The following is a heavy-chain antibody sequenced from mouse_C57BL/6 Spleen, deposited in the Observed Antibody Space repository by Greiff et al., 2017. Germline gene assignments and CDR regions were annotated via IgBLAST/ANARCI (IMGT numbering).Heavy chain of an antibody. V-gene: IGHV5-15*01. D-gene: IGHD2-5*01. CDR2: IGNLAYSI. CDR1: GYTFSDYG. CDR3: ARRAGDSNYGWCFDV. Sequence: EVQGVEPGGGLVQPGGSLKLSCAASGYTFSDYGMPWVRQAPRQGPEWVAFIGNLAYSIYYADTVTGRFTISRENAKSTLYLEMSSLRSKDTAMYYCARRAGDSNYGWCFDVWGTGTTVTVSS. J-gene: IGHJ1*03.